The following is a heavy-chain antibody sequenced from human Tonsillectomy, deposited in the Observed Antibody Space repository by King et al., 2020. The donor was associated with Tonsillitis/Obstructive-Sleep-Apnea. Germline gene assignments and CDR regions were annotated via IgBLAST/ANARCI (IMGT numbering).Heavy chain of an antibody. CDR2: IYYSGST. CDR1: GGSISSYY. Sequence: VQLQESGPGLVKPSETLSLTCTVSGGSISSYYWSWIRQPPGKGLEWIGYIYYSGSTNYNPSLKSRVTISVDTSKNQFSLKLSSVTAADTAVDYCARAVRGYSSSWYYYYRDVWGKGTTVTVAS. CDR3: ARAVRGYSSSWYYYYRDV. D-gene: IGHD6-13*01. J-gene: IGHJ6*03. V-gene: IGHV4-59*01.